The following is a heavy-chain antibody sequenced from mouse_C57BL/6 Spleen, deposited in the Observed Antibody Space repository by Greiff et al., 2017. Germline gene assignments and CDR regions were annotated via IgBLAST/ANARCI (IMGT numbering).Heavy chain of an antibody. CDR2: INPNNGGT. D-gene: IGHD2-4*01. J-gene: IGHJ4*01. Sequence: EVQLQQSGPELVKPGASVKISCKASGYTFTDYYMNWVKQSHGKSLEWIGDINPNNGGTSYNQKFKGKATLTVDKSSSTAYMELRSLTSEDSAVYYCARGGAYDYDGGGRDAMDYWGQGTSVTVSS. V-gene: IGHV1-26*01. CDR3: ARGGAYDYDGGGRDAMDY. CDR1: GYTFTDYY.